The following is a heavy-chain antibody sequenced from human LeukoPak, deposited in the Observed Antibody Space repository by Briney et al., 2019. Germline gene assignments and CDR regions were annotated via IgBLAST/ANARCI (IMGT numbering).Heavy chain of an antibody. CDR2: IYSGGST. J-gene: IGHJ4*02. CDR1: GFTVSSNY. D-gene: IGHD6-6*01. Sequence: GGSLRLSCAASGFTVSSNYMSWVRQAPGKGLEWASVIYSGGSTYYADSVKGRFTISRDNSKNTLYLQMNSLRAEDTAVYHCAKDREYSSSSKGGADYWGQGTLVTVSS. V-gene: IGHV3-53*01. CDR3: AKDREYSSSSKGGADY.